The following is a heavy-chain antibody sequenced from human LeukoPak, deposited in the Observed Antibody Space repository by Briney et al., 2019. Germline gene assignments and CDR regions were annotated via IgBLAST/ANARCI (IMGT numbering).Heavy chain of an antibody. CDR1: GFTFNDYY. J-gene: IGHJ4*02. CDR3: ARSITMVRGVRTPYYFDY. D-gene: IGHD3-10*01. V-gene: IGHV3-11*01. CDR2: ISSSGSTI. Sequence: KPGGSLRLSCAASGFTFNDYYMSWIRQAPGKGLEWVSYISSSGSTIYYADSVKGRFTISRDNAKNSLYLQMNSLRAEDTAVYYCARSITMVRGVRTPYYFDYWGQGTLVTVSS.